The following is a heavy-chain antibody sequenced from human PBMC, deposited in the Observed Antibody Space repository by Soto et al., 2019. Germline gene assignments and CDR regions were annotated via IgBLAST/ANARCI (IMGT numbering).Heavy chain of an antibody. Sequence: QVQLVESGGGVVQPGRSLRLSCAASGFTFSSYGMHWVRQAPGKGLEWVAVIWYDGSNKYYADSVKGRFTISRDNSKNTLYLQMNSLRAEDTAVYYCARGPLCSSSWYLGAGYFDYWGQGTLVTVSS. D-gene: IGHD6-13*01. CDR1: GFTFSSYG. CDR2: IWYDGSNK. J-gene: IGHJ4*02. CDR3: ARGPLCSSSWYLGAGYFDY. V-gene: IGHV3-33*01.